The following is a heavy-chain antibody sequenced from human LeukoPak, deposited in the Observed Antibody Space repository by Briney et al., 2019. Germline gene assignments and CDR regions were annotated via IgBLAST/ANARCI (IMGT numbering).Heavy chain of an antibody. D-gene: IGHD6-19*01. J-gene: IGHJ6*03. V-gene: IGHV4-34*01. CDR2: INHSGST. Sequence: SETLSLTCAVYGGSFSGYYWSWIRQPPGKGLEWIGEINHSGSTNYNPSLKSRVTISVDTSKNQFSLKLSSVTAADTAVYYCASCSSGRYLGYYYYYMDVWGKGTTVTVSS. CDR1: GGSFSGYY. CDR3: ASCSSGRYLGYYYYYMDV.